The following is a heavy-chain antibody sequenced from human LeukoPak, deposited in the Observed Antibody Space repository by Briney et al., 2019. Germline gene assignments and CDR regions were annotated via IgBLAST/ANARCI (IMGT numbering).Heavy chain of an antibody. CDR2: IRASGDST. CDR3: AKESRDFAPDS. J-gene: IGHJ4*02. D-gene: IGHD3/OR15-3a*01. Sequence: PGGSLRLSCAASGFTFSSYSMNLVRQAPGKRLDCVSAIRASGDSTYYADSVKARFTISRDSSKNTLYLQMNSLSADDTAVYYCAKESRDFAPDSWGQGTLVTVSS. V-gene: IGHV3-23*01. CDR1: GFTFSSYS.